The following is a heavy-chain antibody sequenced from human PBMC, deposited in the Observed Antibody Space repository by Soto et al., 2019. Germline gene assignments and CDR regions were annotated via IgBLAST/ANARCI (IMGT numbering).Heavy chain of an antibody. CDR2: ISAYNGNT. J-gene: IGHJ6*02. Sequence: QVQLVQSGAEVKKPGASVKVSCKASGYTFTSYGISWVRQAPGQGLEWMGWISAYNGNTNYAQKLQCRVTMTTDTSTSTAYMELRSLRSDDTAVYYCARDQVYYGDYPPPGKYYYYGMDVWGQGTTVTVSS. V-gene: IGHV1-18*01. CDR1: GYTFTSYG. D-gene: IGHD4-17*01. CDR3: ARDQVYYGDYPPPGKYYYYGMDV.